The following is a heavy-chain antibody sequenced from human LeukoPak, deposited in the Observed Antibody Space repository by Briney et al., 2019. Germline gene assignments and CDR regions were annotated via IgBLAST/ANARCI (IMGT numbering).Heavy chain of an antibody. V-gene: IGHV3-23*01. Sequence: GGSLRLSCAASGFTFGNHAMAWVRQAPGKGLEWVSAIHSGGGETYYADSVKGRFTISRDNSMNTLSLQMNILRPEDAALYYCARNLNSGSYYYFDYWGQGTLVTVSS. CDR1: GFTFGNHA. CDR3: ARNLNSGSYYYFDY. CDR2: IHSGGGET. D-gene: IGHD1-26*01. J-gene: IGHJ4*02.